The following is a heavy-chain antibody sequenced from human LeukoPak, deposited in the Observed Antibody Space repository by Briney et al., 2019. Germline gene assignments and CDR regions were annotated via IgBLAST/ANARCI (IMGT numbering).Heavy chain of an antibody. CDR3: ARDGVGSDYVRYFDY. CDR2: ISAYNGNT. CDR1: GYTFTTYD. D-gene: IGHD3-10*02. V-gene: IGHV1-18*01. J-gene: IGHJ4*02. Sequence: ASVKVSCKASGYTFTTYDINWVRQATGQGLEWMGWISAYNGNTNYAQKLQGRVTMTTDTSTSTAYMELRSLRSDDTAVYYCARDGVGSDYVRYFDYWGQGTLVTVSS.